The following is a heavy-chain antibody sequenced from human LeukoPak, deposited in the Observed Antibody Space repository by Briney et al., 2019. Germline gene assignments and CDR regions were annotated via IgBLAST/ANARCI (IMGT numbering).Heavy chain of an antibody. J-gene: IGHJ4*02. CDR1: GFTFSTYA. CDR2: ISYDGSNK. D-gene: IGHD3-3*01. Sequence: GGSLRLSCAASGFTFSTYAMHWVRQAPGKGLEWVAVISYDGSNKYYADSVKGRFTISRDNSKNTLSLQMNSLRAEDTAVYYCSRDYYGFWSGFFYWGQGTLVTVSS. V-gene: IGHV3-30*04. CDR3: SRDYYGFWSGFFY.